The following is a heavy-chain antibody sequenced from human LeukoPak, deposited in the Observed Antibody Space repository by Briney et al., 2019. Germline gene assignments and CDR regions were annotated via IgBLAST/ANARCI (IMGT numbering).Heavy chain of an antibody. J-gene: IGHJ4*02. CDR1: GFTFSGYA. V-gene: IGHV3-23*01. D-gene: IGHD3-3*01. CDR3: AKDYDFWSGSPDY. CDR2: ISGSSSGT. Sequence: PGGSLRLSCAASGFTFSGYAMSWVRQAPGKGLEWVSYISGSSSGTYYADSVQGRFTISRDNSKNTLYMQMNSLRAEDTAVYYCAKDYDFWSGSPDYWGQGTLVIASS.